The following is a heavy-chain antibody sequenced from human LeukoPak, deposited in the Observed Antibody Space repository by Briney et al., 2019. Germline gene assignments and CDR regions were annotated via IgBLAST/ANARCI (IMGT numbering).Heavy chain of an antibody. D-gene: IGHD6-6*01. J-gene: IGHJ4*02. Sequence: SETLSLTCTVSGGSISGTSYYWGWIRQPPGKGLEWIGSIFYNGNTYYNPSLKSRGTISVDTSKNQFSLKLSSVTAADTAVYYCARVQYSSSVDSWGQGTLVTVSS. CDR2: IFYNGNT. V-gene: IGHV4-39*07. CDR3: ARVQYSSSVDS. CDR1: GGSISGTSYY.